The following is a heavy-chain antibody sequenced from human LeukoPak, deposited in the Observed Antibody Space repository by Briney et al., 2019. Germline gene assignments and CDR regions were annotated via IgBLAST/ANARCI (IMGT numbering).Heavy chain of an antibody. CDR2: IYYSGST. CDR3: ARDRLGGTAQDY. CDR1: GGSISSYY. V-gene: IGHV4-59*01. Sequence: SETLSLTCTVSGGSISSYYWSWIRQPPGKGLEWIGYIYYSGSTSYNPSLKSRVTISVDTSKNQFSLKLSSVTAADTAVYYCARDRLGGTAQDYWGQGTLVTVSS. J-gene: IGHJ4*02. D-gene: IGHD3-16*01.